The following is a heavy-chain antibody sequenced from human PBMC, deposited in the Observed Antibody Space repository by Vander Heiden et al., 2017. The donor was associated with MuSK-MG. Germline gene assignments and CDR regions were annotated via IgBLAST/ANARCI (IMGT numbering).Heavy chain of an antibody. CDR3: ATGYYDGSGYDTGCYFDL. Sequence: QVHRVESGGGVVQPGGSLRLSCAASGFPFSTYGLHWVRQAPGKGLEWVAFIRSDGSHTYFADSVKCRGVISRDNSKNSVYRQMHSLRAQKTDVYHCATGYYDGSGYDTGCYFDLWGLGTLVTVSS. D-gene: IGHD3-22*01. CDR1: GFPFSTYG. V-gene: IGHV3-30*02. CDR2: IRSDGSHT. J-gene: IGHJ2*01.